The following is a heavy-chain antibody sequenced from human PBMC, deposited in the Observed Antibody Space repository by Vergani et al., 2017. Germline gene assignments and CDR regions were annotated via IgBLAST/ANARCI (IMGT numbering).Heavy chain of an antibody. V-gene: IGHV3-7*04. CDR2: IKQDGSEK. Sequence: EVQLVESGGGLVQPGGSLRLSCAASGFTFSSYWMSWVRQAPGKGLEWVANIKQDGSEKYEVDSVKGRFTISRDNAKNSLYLQMNSLRAEDTAVYYCSRDSVLRGHDAFDIWGQGTMVTVSS. D-gene: IGHD4/OR15-4a*01. CDR1: GFTFSSYW. CDR3: SRDSVLRGHDAFDI. J-gene: IGHJ3*02.